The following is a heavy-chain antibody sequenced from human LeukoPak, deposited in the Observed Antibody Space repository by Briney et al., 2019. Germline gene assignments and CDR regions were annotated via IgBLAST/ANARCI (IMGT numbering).Heavy chain of an antibody. J-gene: IGHJ5*02. D-gene: IGHD3-10*01. CDR1: GDTFTNYW. CDR2: IYLGDPDT. CDR3: AGATLIRGVSEWFDP. V-gene: IGHV5-51*01. Sequence: GESLKISCKASGDTFTNYWIGWVRQMPGKGLEWMGIIYLGDPDTRSSPSFQGQVTISADKSISTAYLQWSSLKASDTAIYYCAGATLIRGVSEWFDPWGQGTLVTVSS.